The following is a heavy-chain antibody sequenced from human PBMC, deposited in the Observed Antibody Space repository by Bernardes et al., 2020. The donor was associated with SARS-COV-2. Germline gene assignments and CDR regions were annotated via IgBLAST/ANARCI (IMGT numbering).Heavy chain of an antibody. CDR1: GFTFTSYS. CDR2: ISGSSSYI. CDR3: VGAAPGTSVFDF. J-gene: IGHJ4*02. Sequence: GGSLRLSCAASGFTFTSYSMNWVRQAPGKGLEWVSSISGSSSYIYYADSVKGRFTISRDNAKNSLYLQMNSLRAEDTAVYYCVGAAPGTSVFDFWGRGTLVTVSS. D-gene: IGHD6-13*01. V-gene: IGHV3-21*01.